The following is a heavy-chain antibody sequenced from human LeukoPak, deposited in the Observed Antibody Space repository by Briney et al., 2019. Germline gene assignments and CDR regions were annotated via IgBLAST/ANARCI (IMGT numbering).Heavy chain of an antibody. D-gene: IGHD6-6*01. CDR2: INPHTGDT. V-gene: IGHV1-2*02. CDR3: ARVRYSSSPAMDV. J-gene: IGHJ6*04. CDR1: GYTLTAYY. Sequence: ASVTVSCKASGYTLTAYYMHWVRQAPGQGLEWMGWINPHTGDTNLAQKFQGRFTLARDTSISTAYMELSRLRSDDTAIYYCARVRYSSSPAMDVWGKGTTVTVSS.